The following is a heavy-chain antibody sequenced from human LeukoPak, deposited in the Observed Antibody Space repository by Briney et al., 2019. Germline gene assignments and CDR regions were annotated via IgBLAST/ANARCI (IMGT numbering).Heavy chain of an antibody. D-gene: IGHD3-3*01. Sequence: PSETLSLTCTVSGGSISSYYLNWIRQPAGKGLEWIGRIYTSEITNYNPSLKSRVTISVDTSKNQFSLKLSSVTAADTAVYYCATTYYDFWSGYEGDYWGQGALVTVSS. CDR2: IYTSEIT. CDR3: ATTYYDFWSGYEGDY. J-gene: IGHJ4*02. V-gene: IGHV4-4*07. CDR1: GGSISSYY.